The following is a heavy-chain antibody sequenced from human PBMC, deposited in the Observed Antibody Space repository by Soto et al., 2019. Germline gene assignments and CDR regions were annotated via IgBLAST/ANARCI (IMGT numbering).Heavy chain of an antibody. D-gene: IGHD2-15*01. CDR1: GYTFSSHG. Sequence: ASVKVSCKASGYTFSSHGIIWVRQAPGQGLEWMGWISGYNGNAKYAQRFQGRVTMTTDASTSTVYMDLRSLGSDDSAVYYCAREGSYGWYDCWGQGTLVTVSS. J-gene: IGHJ5*01. CDR3: AREGSYGWYDC. V-gene: IGHV1-18*01. CDR2: ISGYNGNA.